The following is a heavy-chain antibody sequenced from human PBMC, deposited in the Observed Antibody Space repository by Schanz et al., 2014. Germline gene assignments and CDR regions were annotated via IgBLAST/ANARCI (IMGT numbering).Heavy chain of an antibody. V-gene: IGHV3-11*06. Sequence: QVQLVESGGGLVKPGGSLRLSCAASGFTFRDYYMSWIRQAPGKGLEWVSDISSGSSYANYADSVKGRFTISRDNAKKTLSLQMISLRAEDTAVYYCARDGDRFYHNYYMDVWGKGTTVTVSS. CDR2: ISSGSSYA. J-gene: IGHJ6*03. CDR3: ARDGDRFYHNYYMDV. CDR1: GFTFRDYY. D-gene: IGHD4-17*01.